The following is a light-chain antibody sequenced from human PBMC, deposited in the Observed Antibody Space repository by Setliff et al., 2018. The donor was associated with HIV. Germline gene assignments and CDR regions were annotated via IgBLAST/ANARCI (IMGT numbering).Light chain of an antibody. J-gene: IGKJ2*01. Sequence: EVVLTQSPATLSVSPRERATLSCRADESVSTNLAWYQQKPGQAPRLLIYDASTRATGIPARFSGRGSGTEFTLTISSLQSEDVAVYYCQQYNDWLYTFGQGTKVDIK. CDR2: DAS. CDR1: ESVSTN. V-gene: IGKV3-15*01. CDR3: QQYNDWLYT.